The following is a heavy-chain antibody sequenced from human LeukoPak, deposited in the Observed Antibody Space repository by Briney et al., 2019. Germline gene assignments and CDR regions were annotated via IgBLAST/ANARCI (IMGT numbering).Heavy chain of an antibody. CDR3: ARHGVGGYVDY. CDR2: IYSSGST. V-gene: IGHV4-4*07. Sequence: SETLSLTCTVSGGSTTDYFWSWIRQPAGKGLEWIGRIYSSGSTNYNASLKSRVTMSVDTSKNQFSLKLSSVTAADTAVYYCARHGVGGYVDYWGQGTLVTVSS. CDR1: GGSTTDYF. D-gene: IGHD2-15*01. J-gene: IGHJ4*02.